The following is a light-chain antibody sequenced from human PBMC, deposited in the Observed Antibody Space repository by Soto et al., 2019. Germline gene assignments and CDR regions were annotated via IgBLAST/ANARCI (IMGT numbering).Light chain of an antibody. V-gene: IGKV4-1*01. CDR1: QIVLYSSNNKNY. CDR3: QQYYNTPPA. CDR2: WAS. J-gene: IGKJ4*01. Sequence: DIVMTQSADSLSVSLGERATINFKSSQIVLYSSNNKNYLSWYQQKPGQPPKLLIYWASTRESGVPDRFSGSGSGTDFTLTISSLQAEDVALYYCQQYYNTPPAFGGGTKVDIK.